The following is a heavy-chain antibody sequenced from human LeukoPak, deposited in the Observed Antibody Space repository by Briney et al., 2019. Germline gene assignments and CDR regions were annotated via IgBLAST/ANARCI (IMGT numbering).Heavy chain of an antibody. CDR3: ARVGYSYGYYYYYMDV. CDR2: INPNSGGT. CDR1: GYTFTSYA. J-gene: IGHJ6*03. V-gene: IGHV1-2*02. Sequence: AASVKVSCKASGYTFTSYAISWVRQAPGQGLEWMGWINPNSGGTNYAQKFQGRVTMTRDTSISTAYMELSRLRSDDTAVYYCARVGYSYGYYYYYMDVWGKGTTVTVSS. D-gene: IGHD5-18*01.